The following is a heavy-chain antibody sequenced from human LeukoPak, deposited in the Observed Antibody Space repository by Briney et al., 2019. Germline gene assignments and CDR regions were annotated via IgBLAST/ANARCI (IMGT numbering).Heavy chain of an antibody. CDR2: IKQEGSEK. Sequence: GGSLRLSCAASGFSFTTYWMGWVRQAPGKGLEWVANIKQEGSEKYYVDSVKGRSTISRDNAKNSVFLQMNSLRAEDTAVYYCARGVATIGFDYWGQGTLVTVSP. CDR1: GFSFTTYW. V-gene: IGHV3-7*01. J-gene: IGHJ4*02. CDR3: ARGVATIGFDY. D-gene: IGHD5-12*01.